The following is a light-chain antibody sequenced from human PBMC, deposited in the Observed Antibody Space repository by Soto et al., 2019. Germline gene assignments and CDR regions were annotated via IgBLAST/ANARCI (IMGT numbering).Light chain of an antibody. CDR3: QQYGGT. V-gene: IGKV2-29*01. Sequence: DVVMTQHPLSLSVAPGQPASISCKSSQSLLHITGETFLFWYLQKPGQAPRLLIYGASSRATGIPDGFSGSGSGTDFTLTISRLEPEDFAVYYCQQYGGTFGQGTKVDIK. CDR1: QSLLHITGETF. CDR2: GAS. J-gene: IGKJ1*01.